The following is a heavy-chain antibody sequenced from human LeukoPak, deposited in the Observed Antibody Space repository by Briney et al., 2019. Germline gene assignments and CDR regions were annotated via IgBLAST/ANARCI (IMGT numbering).Heavy chain of an antibody. CDR1: GGTFSSYA. Sequence: ASVNVSCKASGGTFSSYAINWVRQAPGQGLEWMGGIIPIFGTANYAQKFQGRVTITADESTSTAYMELSSLRSEDTAVYYCARAYDSGCNYWGQGTLVTVSS. CDR2: IIPIFGTA. V-gene: IGHV1-69*01. D-gene: IGHD6-19*01. CDR3: ARAYDSGCNY. J-gene: IGHJ4*02.